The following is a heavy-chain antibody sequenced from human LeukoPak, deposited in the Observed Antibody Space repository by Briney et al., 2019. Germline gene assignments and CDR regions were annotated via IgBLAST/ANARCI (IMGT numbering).Heavy chain of an antibody. V-gene: IGHV3-23*01. J-gene: IGHJ4*03. Sequence: SGGSLRLSCEGSGFTFSRYAMNWVRQSAGKGLDWVSSISGNGRDTYYADSVKGRFTISRDSPGNTLYLQLTSLGVDDTATYYCTKDKEVATIGGYFDSWGQGTRVTVSS. CDR2: ISGNGRDT. CDR1: GFTFSRYA. D-gene: IGHD5-24*01. CDR3: TKDKEVATIGGYFDS.